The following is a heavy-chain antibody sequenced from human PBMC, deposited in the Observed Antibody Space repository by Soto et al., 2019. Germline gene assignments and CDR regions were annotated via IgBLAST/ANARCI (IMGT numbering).Heavy chain of an antibody. Sequence: QVQLVQSGAEVKKPGSSVKVSCKASGGTFNSYVFNWVRQAPGQGLEWMGGIISIFGTPNYGQKFQGRVTITADESTSTVSMELSSLTSEDTAISYCARDLGSGYDPGDYWGQGTLVTVSS. CDR3: ARDLGSGYDPGDY. CDR2: IISIFGTP. D-gene: IGHD5-12*01. V-gene: IGHV1-69*12. J-gene: IGHJ4*02. CDR1: GGTFNSYV.